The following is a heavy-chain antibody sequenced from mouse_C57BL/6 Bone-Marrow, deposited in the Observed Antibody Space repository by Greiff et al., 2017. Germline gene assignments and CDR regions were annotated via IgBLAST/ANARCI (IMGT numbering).Heavy chain of an antibody. CDR3: AKLGRFAY. CDR2: ISYDGSN. J-gene: IGHJ3*01. Sequence: ESGPGLVKPSQSLSLTCSVTGYSITSGYYWNWIRQFPGNKLEWMGYISYDGSNNYNPSLKNRISITRDTSKNQFFLKLNSVTTEDTATYYCAKLGRFAYWGQGTLVTDSA. V-gene: IGHV3-6*01. CDR1: GYSITSGYY. D-gene: IGHD4-1*01.